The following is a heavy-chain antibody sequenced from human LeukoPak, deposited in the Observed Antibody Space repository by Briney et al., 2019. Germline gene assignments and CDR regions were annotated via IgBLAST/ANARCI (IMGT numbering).Heavy chain of an antibody. J-gene: IGHJ3*02. CDR2: ISWNSGSI. V-gene: IGHV3-9*01. Sequence: PGRSLRLSCAASGFTFDDYAMHWVRQAPGKGLEWVSGISWNSGSIGYADSVKGRFTISRDNAKNSLYLQMNSLRAEDTALYYCAKDTNDYGDYVTAFDIWGQGTMVTVSS. CDR1: GFTFDDYA. D-gene: IGHD4-17*01. CDR3: AKDTNDYGDYVTAFDI.